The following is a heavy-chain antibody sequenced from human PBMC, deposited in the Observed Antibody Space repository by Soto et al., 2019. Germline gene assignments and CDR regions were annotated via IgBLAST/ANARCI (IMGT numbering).Heavy chain of an antibody. CDR2: ISAYNGNT. V-gene: IGHV1-18*04. D-gene: IGHD3-3*01. CDR1: GYTFTSYG. CDR3: ARGPPIFGVVIFDS. J-gene: IGHJ4*02. Sequence: ASVKVSCKASGYTFTSYGISWVRQAPGQGIEWMGWISAYNGNTNYAQKLQGRVTMTTDTSTSTAYMELRSLRSDDTAVYYCARGPPIFGVVIFDSWGQGSLVTVSS.